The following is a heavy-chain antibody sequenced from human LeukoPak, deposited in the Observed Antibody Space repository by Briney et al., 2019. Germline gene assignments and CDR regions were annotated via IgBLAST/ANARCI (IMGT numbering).Heavy chain of an antibody. CDR2: IFYSGTI. J-gene: IGHJ4*02. D-gene: IGHD6-13*01. V-gene: IGHV4-59*01. CDR1: GGSISSYY. Sequence: SETLSLTCTVSGGSISSYYWSWIRQPPGKGLEWIAYIFYSGTISYNPSLKSRATISVDTSKNQFSLRLTSVTAADTAVYYCAATVIPAAQVDFWGQGTLVTVSS. CDR3: AATVIPAAQVDF.